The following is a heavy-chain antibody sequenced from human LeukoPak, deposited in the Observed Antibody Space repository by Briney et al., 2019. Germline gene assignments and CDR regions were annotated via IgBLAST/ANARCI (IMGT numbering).Heavy chain of an antibody. D-gene: IGHD3-3*01. CDR2: ISYDRSNK. CDR3: ARDPAYYDFWSGYYTTGDHFDY. J-gene: IGHJ4*02. V-gene: IGHV3-30-3*01. CDR1: GFTFSSYA. Sequence: GRSLRLSCAASGFTFSSYAMHWVRQAPGKGLEGVAVISYDRSNKYYADSVKGRFTISRDNSKNTLYLQMNSLRAEDTAVYYCARDPAYYDFWSGYYTTGDHFDYWGQGTLVTVSS.